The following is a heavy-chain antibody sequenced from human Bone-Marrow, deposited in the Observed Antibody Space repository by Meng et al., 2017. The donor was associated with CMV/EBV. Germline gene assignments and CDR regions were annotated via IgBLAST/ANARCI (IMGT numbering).Heavy chain of an antibody. CDR3: ARGKLGYQLLLDY. CDR1: GGSITSSSFY. CDR2: IYYSGST. J-gene: IGHJ4*02. V-gene: IGHV4-39*07. D-gene: IGHD2-2*01. Sequence: SETLSLTCTVSGGSITSSSFYWGWIRQSPGKGLEWIGSIYYSGSTYYNPSLKSRVTISVDMSKNQFSLKLSSVTAADTAVYYCARGKLGYQLLLDYWGQGTLVTVSS.